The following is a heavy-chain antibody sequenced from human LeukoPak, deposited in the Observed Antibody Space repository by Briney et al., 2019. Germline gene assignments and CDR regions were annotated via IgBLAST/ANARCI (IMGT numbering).Heavy chain of an antibody. CDR2: IYHSGST. J-gene: IGHJ5*02. V-gene: IGHV4-4*02. CDR1: GGSISSSNW. Sequence: PSETLSLTCAVSGGSISSSNWWSWVRQPPGKGLEWIGEIYHSGSTNYNPSLKSRVTISVDKSKNQFSLKLSSVTAADTAVYYCARSYDFWSGHPLAWFDPWGQGTLVTVSS. CDR3: ARSYDFWSGHPLAWFDP. D-gene: IGHD3-3*01.